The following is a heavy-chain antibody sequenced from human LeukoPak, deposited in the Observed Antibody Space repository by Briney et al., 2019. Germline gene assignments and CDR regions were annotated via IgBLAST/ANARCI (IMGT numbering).Heavy chain of an antibody. J-gene: IGHJ4*02. D-gene: IGHD3-10*01. CDR2: LRNKANSYTT. CDR3: TGNYYGSGSYADFDY. V-gene: IGHV3-72*01. CDR1: GFTFSDHY. Sequence: GGSLRLSCAASGFTFSDHYMDWVRQAPGKGLEWVGRLRNKANSYTTEYAASVKGRFTVSRDDSKNTAYLQMDSLKTEDTAVYYCTGNYYGSGSYADFDYWGQGTLVTVSS.